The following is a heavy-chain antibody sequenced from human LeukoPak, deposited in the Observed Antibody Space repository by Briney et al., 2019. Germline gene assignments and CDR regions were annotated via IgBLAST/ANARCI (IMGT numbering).Heavy chain of an antibody. CDR2: ISGSGDIT. Sequence: GGCLRLSCAASGFTFSSYAMSWVRQAPGKGLEWVSGISGSGDITYYADSVKGRFTISRDNSKNTLYLQMNSLRAEDTAVYYCAKEHCSGGSCYSHYFDYWGQGTLVTVSS. CDR1: GFTFSSYA. J-gene: IGHJ4*02. D-gene: IGHD2-15*01. V-gene: IGHV3-23*01. CDR3: AKEHCSGGSCYSHYFDY.